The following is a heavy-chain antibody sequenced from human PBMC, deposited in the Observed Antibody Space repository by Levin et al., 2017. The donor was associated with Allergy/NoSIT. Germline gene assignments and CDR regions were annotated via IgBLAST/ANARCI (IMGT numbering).Heavy chain of an antibody. CDR2: IYYSGST. CDR3: ARVGFGSGWLLFDY. CDR1: GGSISSYY. V-gene: IGHV4-59*01. J-gene: IGHJ4*02. D-gene: IGHD6-19*01. Sequence: GSLRLSCTVSGGSISSYYWSWIRQPPGKGLEWIGYIYYSGSTNYNPSLKSRVTISVDTSKNQFSLKLSSVTAADTAVYYCARVGFGSGWLLFDYWGQGTLVTVSS.